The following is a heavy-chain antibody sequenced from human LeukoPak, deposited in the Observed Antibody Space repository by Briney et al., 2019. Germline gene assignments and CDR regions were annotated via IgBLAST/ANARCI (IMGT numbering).Heavy chain of an antibody. D-gene: IGHD3-22*01. CDR1: GGSFSGYY. Sequence: SETLSLTCAVYGGSFSGYYWSWIRQPPGKGLEWIGEINHSGSTNYNPSLKSRVTISVDTSKNQFSLKLSSVTAADTAVYYCARDNYYDSSGYYYFDYWGQGTLVTVAP. CDR3: ARDNYYDSSGYYYFDY. J-gene: IGHJ4*02. V-gene: IGHV4-34*01. CDR2: INHSGST.